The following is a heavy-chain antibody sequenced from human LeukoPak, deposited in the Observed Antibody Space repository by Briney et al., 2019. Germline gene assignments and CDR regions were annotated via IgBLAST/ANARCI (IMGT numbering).Heavy chain of an antibody. V-gene: IGHV3-30*02. CDR2: IRYDGSNK. D-gene: IGHD3-16*01. J-gene: IGHJ4*02. CDR1: GFTFSSYG. Sequence: PGGSLRLSCAASGFTFSSYGMHWVRQAPGKGLEWVAFIRYDGSNKYYADSVKGRFTISRDNSKNTLYLQMNSLRAEDTAVYYCAKAKRIMITFGGVDYWGQGTLVTVSS. CDR3: AKAKRIMITFGGVDY.